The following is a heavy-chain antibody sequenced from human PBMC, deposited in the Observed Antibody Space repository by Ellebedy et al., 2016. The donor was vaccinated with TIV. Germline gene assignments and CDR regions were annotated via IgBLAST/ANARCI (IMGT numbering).Heavy chain of an antibody. CDR2: IYYSGST. V-gene: IGHV4-59*08. Sequence: MPSETLSLTCTVSGGSISTYYWSWIRQPPGKGLEWIGYIYYSGSTNYNPSLKSRVTISVDTSKNQFSLKLRSVTAADTAVYYCARHVEMEWLLSPVYGMDVWGQGTTVTVSS. CDR3: ARHVEMEWLLSPVYGMDV. D-gene: IGHD3-3*01. J-gene: IGHJ6*02. CDR1: GGSISTYY.